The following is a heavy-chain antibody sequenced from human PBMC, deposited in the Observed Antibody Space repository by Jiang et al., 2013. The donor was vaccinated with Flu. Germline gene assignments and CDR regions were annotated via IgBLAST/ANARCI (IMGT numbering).Heavy chain of an antibody. Sequence: VQLLESGGGLVQPGGSLKLSCATSGFTSGFPFGDYAMSWVRQAPGKGLQWVSSISGGGANTHYADSVKGRFTISRDNSKNTLYLQMSSLRAEDTAVYYCAKGSGYSGSSDDYFDCWGQGTLVTVSS. D-gene: IGHD1-26*01. CDR2: ISGGGANT. V-gene: IGHV3-23*01. J-gene: IGHJ4*02. CDR3: AKGSGYSGSSDDYFDC. CDR1: GFPFGDYA.